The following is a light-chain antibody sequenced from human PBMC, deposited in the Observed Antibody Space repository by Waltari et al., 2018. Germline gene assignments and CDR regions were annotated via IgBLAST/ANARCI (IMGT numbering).Light chain of an antibody. J-gene: IGLJ2*01. CDR2: ANV. V-gene: IGLV1-40*01. CDR1: HSTLGAPYD. Sequence: QSVLTQPPSVSGAPGQRVTISSPGSHSTLGAPYDVPWYQQHPGTAPKLLIFANVHRPSGVPDRFSGSKSGTSASLAITGLQAEDEADYYCQSYDRRLEVIFGGGTKLAVL. CDR3: QSYDRRLEVI.